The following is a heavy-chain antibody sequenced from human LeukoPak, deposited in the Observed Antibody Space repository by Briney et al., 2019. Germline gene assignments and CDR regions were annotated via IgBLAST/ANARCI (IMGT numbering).Heavy chain of an antibody. Sequence: GGSLRLSSASSVFAFSAYAMRLVPHAPERGVELVSAITPGATYYADIVKGRFIASRDIYKNTPSLEMNSLRSEDTAVYYCVKEYPYPVGGTGRIYYFDNWGQGALVTVSS. CDR3: VKEYPYPVGGTGRIYYFDN. CDR1: VFAFSAYA. D-gene: IGHD6-19*01. J-gene: IGHJ4*02. V-gene: IGHV3-23*01. CDR2: ITPGAT.